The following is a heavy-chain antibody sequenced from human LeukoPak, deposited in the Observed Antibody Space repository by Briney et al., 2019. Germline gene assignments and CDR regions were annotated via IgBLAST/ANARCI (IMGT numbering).Heavy chain of an antibody. J-gene: IGHJ4*02. CDR2: IKQDGSEK. Sequence: GGSLRLSCAASGFIFSSYWMSWVRQAPGKGLEWVANIKQDGSEKYYVDSVKGRFTISRDNAKNSLYLQMNSLRAEDTAVYYCARVRQGIVVVPAATFDYWGQGTLVTVSS. CDR3: ARVRQGIVVVPAATFDY. V-gene: IGHV3-7*01. CDR1: GFIFSSYW. D-gene: IGHD2-2*01.